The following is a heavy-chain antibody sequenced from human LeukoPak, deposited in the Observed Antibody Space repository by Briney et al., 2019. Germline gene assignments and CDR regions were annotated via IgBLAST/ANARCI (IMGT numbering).Heavy chain of an antibody. D-gene: IGHD6-13*01. CDR1: GGSISSYY. CDR2: IYHSGST. CDR3: ARDRQSQQPGD. V-gene: IGHV4-59*12. J-gene: IGHJ4*02. Sequence: SETLSLTCTVSGGSISSYYWSWIRQPPGKGLEWIGYIYHSGSTYYNPSLKSRVTISVDRSKNQFSLKLSSVTAADTAVYYCARDRQSQQPGDWGQGTLVTVSS.